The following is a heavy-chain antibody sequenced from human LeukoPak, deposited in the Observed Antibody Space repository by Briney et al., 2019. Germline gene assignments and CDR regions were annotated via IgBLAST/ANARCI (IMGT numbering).Heavy chain of an antibody. V-gene: IGHV1-69*13. J-gene: IGHJ4*02. D-gene: IGHD4-17*01. Sequence: GASVKVSCKASGGTFSSYAISWVRQAPGQGLEWMGGIIPIFGTANYAQKFQGRVTITADESTSTAYMELRSLRSDDTAVYYCARDYGDYPGYWGQGTLVTVSS. CDR3: ARDYGDYPGY. CDR2: IIPIFGTA. CDR1: GGTFSSYA.